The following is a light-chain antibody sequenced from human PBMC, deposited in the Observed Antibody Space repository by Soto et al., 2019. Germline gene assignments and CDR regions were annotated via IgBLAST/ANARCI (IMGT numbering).Light chain of an antibody. CDR2: AAS. J-gene: IGKJ1*01. CDR1: QSISSY. CDR3: QQSYSTTRT. V-gene: IGKV1-39*01. Sequence: DIQMTQCPSSLSASVGDRVTITCRASQSISSYLNWYQQKPGKAPKLLIYAASSLQSGVPSRFSGSGSGTDFTLTISSLQPEDFATYYCQQSYSTTRTFGQGTKVEIK.